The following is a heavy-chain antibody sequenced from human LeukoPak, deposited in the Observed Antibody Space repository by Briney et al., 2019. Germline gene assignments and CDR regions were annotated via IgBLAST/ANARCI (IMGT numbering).Heavy chain of an antibody. V-gene: IGHV3-53*01. D-gene: IGHD1-14*01. CDR3: ARGVEPLAANTLAY. J-gene: IGHJ4*02. CDR2: LYSDGNT. Sequence: GGSLRLFCSASGITVITNDMTWVRQAPGKGLEWVSVLYSDGNTKYADSVQGRFTISRDNSKNTLYLEMNSLSPDDTAVYYCARGVEPLAANTLAYWGQGTLVTVSS. CDR1: GITVITND.